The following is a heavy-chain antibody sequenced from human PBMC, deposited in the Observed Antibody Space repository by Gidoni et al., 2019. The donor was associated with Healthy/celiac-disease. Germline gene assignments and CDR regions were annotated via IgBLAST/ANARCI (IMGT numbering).Heavy chain of an antibody. CDR3: AREPPPYYDSSGYSPLREYYFDY. Sequence: QVQLVQSGAEVTKPGSSVKVSCKASGGTFSSYAISWVRQAPGQGLEWMGGIIPIFGTANYAQKCQGRVTITADESTSTAYMELSSLRAEDTAVYYCAREPPPYYDSSGYSPLREYYFDYWGQGTLVTVSS. J-gene: IGHJ4*02. CDR1: GGTFSSYA. CDR2: IIPIFGTA. D-gene: IGHD3-22*01. V-gene: IGHV1-69*01.